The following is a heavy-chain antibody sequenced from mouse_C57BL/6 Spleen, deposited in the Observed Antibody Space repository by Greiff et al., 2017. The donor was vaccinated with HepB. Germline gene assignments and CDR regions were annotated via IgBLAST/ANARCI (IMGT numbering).Heavy chain of an antibody. Sequence: DVQPVEFGGGLVKPGGFLKPSCAAPGFTFSDYGMHWVRQAPGKGPEWVGYISCGSSTIYYADTVKGRFTISRDNAKNTLFLQMTSLRSEDTAMYYCARPYYYGSRYYFDYWGQGTTLTVSS. D-gene: IGHD1-1*01. CDR1: GFTFSDYG. J-gene: IGHJ2*01. V-gene: IGHV5-17*01. CDR3: ARPYYYGSRYYFDY. CDR2: ISCGSSTI.